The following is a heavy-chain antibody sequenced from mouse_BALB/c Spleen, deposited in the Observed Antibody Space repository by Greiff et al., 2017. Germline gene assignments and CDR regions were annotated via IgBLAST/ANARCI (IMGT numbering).Heavy chain of an antibody. CDR3: ARGGAWFAY. CDR2: ISSGGSYT. J-gene: IGHJ3*01. Sequence: EVKLVESGGGLVKPGGSLKLSCAASGFTFSSYAMSWVRQSPEKRLEWVAEISSGGSYTYYPDTVTGRFTISRDNAKNTLYLEMSSLRSEDTAMYYCARGGAWFAYWGQGTLVTVSA. V-gene: IGHV5-9-4*01. CDR1: GFTFSSYA.